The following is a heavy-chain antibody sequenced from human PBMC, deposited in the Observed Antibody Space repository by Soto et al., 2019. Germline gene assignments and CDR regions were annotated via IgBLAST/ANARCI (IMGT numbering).Heavy chain of an antibody. D-gene: IGHD1-1*01. CDR1: GGSLNSGRSY. V-gene: IGHV4-31*02. J-gene: IGHJ4*02. Sequence: PSETLSLTCNISGGSLNSGRSYWSWLRQLPGKGPEYMGYIYYSGSTYYEPSFRSRMSISFDKPRNQLTLKLRSVTAADSAVYFCARGRPTTQPQLFDLWGPRALVTVS. CDR3: ARGRPTTQPQLFDL. CDR2: IYYSGST.